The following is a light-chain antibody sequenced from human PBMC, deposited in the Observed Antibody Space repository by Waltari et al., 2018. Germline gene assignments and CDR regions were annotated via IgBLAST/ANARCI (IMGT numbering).Light chain of an antibody. V-gene: IGKV3-15*01. J-gene: IGKJ4*01. CDR1: QSVSSN. CDR3: QQYNNWLT. Sequence: ETVMTQSPATLSVSPGESATLSCRASQSVSSNLAWYQQKPGQAPRLLIYGASTRATGIPARFSGSGSGTEFTLTISSLQSEDFAVYYCQQYNNWLTFGGGTKVEIK. CDR2: GAS.